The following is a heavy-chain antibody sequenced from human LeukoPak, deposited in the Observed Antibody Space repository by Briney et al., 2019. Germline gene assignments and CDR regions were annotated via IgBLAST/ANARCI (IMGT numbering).Heavy chain of an antibody. D-gene: IGHD3-22*01. CDR1: GFTFSSYV. CDR2: ISYDGSNK. CDR3: ARDARITMLVEVPAYYLDY. J-gene: IGHJ4*02. Sequence: GGSLRLSCAASGFTFSSYVMHWVRQAPGKGLEWVAVISYDGSNKYYADSVKGRFTISRDNSKNTLYLQMNSLRAEDTAVYYCARDARITMLVEVPAYYLDYWGQGTLVTVSS. V-gene: IGHV3-30*01.